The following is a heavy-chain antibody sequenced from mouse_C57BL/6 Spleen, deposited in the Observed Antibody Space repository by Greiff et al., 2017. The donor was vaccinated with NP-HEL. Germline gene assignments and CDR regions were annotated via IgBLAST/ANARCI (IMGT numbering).Heavy chain of an antibody. J-gene: IGHJ4*01. Sequence: VQLQQSGPELVKPGASVKISCKASGYTFTDYYMNWVKQSHGKSLEWIGDINPNNGGTSYNQKFKGKATLTIDKYSSKAYMELRSLTSEDSAVYYCAIDGYYFYAMDYWGQGTSVTVSS. CDR2: INPNNGGT. V-gene: IGHV1-26*01. CDR3: AIDGYYFYAMDY. D-gene: IGHD2-3*01. CDR1: GYTFTDYY.